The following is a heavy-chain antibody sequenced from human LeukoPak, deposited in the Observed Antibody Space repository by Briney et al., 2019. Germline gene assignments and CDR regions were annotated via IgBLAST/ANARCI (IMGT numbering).Heavy chain of an antibody. Sequence: GGSLRLSCAASGFTFSSYSMNWVRQAPGKGLEWVSPISSSSSYIYYADSVKGRFTISRDNAKNPLYLQMNSLRAEDTAVYYCARTDGYYDILTGYQGWFDPWGQGTLVTVSS. CDR1: GFTFSSYS. J-gene: IGHJ5*02. V-gene: IGHV3-21*01. CDR2: ISSSSSYI. D-gene: IGHD3-9*01. CDR3: ARTDGYYDILTGYQGWFDP.